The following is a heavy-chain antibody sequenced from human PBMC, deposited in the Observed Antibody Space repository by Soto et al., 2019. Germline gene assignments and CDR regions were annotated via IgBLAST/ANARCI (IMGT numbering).Heavy chain of an antibody. J-gene: IGHJ1*01. Sequence: QVQLVESGGGVVQPGRSLRLSCAASGFTFSSYAMHWVRQAPGKGLEWVAVISYDGSNKYYADTVKGRFTISRDNSKNTLYLQMNSLRAEDTAVYYCARDIRSRAAAGTFQHWGQGTLVTVSS. CDR3: ARDIRSRAAAGTFQH. D-gene: IGHD6-13*01. CDR1: GFTFSSYA. CDR2: ISYDGSNK. V-gene: IGHV3-30-3*01.